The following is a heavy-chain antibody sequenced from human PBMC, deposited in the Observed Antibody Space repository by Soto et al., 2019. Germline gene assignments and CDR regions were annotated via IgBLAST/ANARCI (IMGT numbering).Heavy chain of an antibody. Sequence: PSETLSLTCTVSGCSISSYYWGWIRQPPGKGLEWIGYIYYSGSTNYNPSLKSRVTISVDTSKNQFSLKLSSVTAADTAVYYCARSPSLYYGMDVWGQGTSVTVS. CDR2: IYYSGST. V-gene: IGHV4-59*01. J-gene: IGHJ6*02. CDR1: GCSISSYY. CDR3: ARSPSLYYGMDV.